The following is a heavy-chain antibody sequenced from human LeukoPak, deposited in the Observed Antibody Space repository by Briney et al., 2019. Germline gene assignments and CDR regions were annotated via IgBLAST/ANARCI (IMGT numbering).Heavy chain of an antibody. J-gene: IGHJ4*02. V-gene: IGHV3-23*01. Sequence: GGSLSLSCAASGFTFTNYGVSWVRQAPGKGLEWVSVISGSGGNRNYGDAVKGRFTISRDNSNNNTMYLQMNSLRAEDTAVYYCARVRLNYDSRGLKYYFDYWGQGTLITVSS. D-gene: IGHD3-22*01. CDR2: ISGSGGNR. CDR1: GFTFTNYG. CDR3: ARVRLNYDSRGLKYYFDY.